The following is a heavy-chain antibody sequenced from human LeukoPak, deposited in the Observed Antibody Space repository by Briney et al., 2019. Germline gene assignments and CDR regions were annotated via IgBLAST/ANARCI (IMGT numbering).Heavy chain of an antibody. CDR3: AKDGTNYGLGTSFDN. D-gene: IGHD3-10*01. V-gene: IGHV3-23*01. CDR1: GFTFGSYA. CDR2: ISGSGDKT. Sequence: PGGSLRLSCAASGFTFGSYAMTWVRQPPGKGLEWVAAISGSGDKTYYADSVKGRFTISRDNSKTTLFLQLNSLGAGDSAVFYCAKDGTNYGLGTSFDNWGQGTLVTVSS. J-gene: IGHJ4*02.